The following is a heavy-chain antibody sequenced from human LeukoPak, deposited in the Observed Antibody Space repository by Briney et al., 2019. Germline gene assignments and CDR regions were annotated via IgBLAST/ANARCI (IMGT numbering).Heavy chain of an antibody. CDR3: ARFGPGVAAAYYYGMDV. D-gene: IGHD6-13*01. CDR2: MNPNSGNT. V-gene: IGHV1-8*02. CDR1: GGTFSSYA. Sequence: GASVKVSCKASGGTFSSYAISWVRQAPGQGLEWMGWMNPNSGNTGYAQKFQGRVTMTRNTSISTAYMELSSLRSEDTAVYYCARFGPGVAAAYYYGMDVWGQGTTVTVSS. J-gene: IGHJ6*02.